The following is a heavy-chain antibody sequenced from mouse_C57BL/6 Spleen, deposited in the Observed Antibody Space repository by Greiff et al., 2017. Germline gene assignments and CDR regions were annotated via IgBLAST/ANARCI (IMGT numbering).Heavy chain of an antibody. Sequence: VQLQESGAELVRPGTSVKMSCKASGYTFTNYWIGWAKQRPGHGLEWIGDIYPGGGYTNYNEKFKGKATLTADKSSSTAYMQFSSLTSEDSAIYYCARGGYESYAMDYWGQGTSVTVSS. J-gene: IGHJ4*01. V-gene: IGHV1-63*01. D-gene: IGHD2-2*01. CDR3: ARGGYESYAMDY. CDR2: IYPGGGYT. CDR1: GYTFTNYW.